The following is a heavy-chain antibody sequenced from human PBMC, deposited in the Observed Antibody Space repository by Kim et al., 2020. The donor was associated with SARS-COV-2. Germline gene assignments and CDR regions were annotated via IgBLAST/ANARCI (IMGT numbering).Heavy chain of an antibody. D-gene: IGHD6-19*01. V-gene: IGHV1-8*01. CDR3: ARKGPTLAVAGTSQFDY. J-gene: IGHJ4*02. Sequence: ASVKVSCKASEYTFTSYDINWVRQATGQGLEWMGWMNPNSGNTGYAEKFQGRVTMTRNTSISTAYMELSSLRSEDTAMYYCARKGPTLAVAGTSQFDYWGQGTLVTVSS. CDR1: EYTFTSYD. CDR2: MNPNSGNT.